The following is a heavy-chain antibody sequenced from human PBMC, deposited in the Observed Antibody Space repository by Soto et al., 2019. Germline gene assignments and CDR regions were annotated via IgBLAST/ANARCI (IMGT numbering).Heavy chain of an antibody. D-gene: IGHD6-13*01. Sequence: HPWGSLRLSCAASGFTFISYAIILFRHSPLKWLEWVSAISGSGGSTYYADSVKGRFTISRDNSKNTLYLQMNSLRAEDTAVYYCAKARLPGYSSSWTPFDYWGQGTLVTVSS. J-gene: IGHJ4*02. CDR1: GFTFISYA. V-gene: IGHV3-23*01. CDR3: AKARLPGYSSSWTPFDY. CDR2: ISGSGGST.